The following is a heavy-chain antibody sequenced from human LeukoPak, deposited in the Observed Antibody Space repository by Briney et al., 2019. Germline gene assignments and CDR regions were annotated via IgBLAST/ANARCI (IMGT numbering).Heavy chain of an antibody. CDR2: ISDSGGST. CDR1: GFTFSNYA. D-gene: IGHD2-15*01. J-gene: IGHJ4*02. CDR3: ARSAGRFGSGGSCYDY. V-gene: IGHV3-64*01. Sequence: GGSLRLSCAASGFTFSNYAMHWVRQAPGKGLEYVSAISDSGGSTYYANSVKGRFTISRDNSKNTLYLQMGSLRTEDVAMYYCARSAGRFGSGGSCYDYWGQGTLVTVSS.